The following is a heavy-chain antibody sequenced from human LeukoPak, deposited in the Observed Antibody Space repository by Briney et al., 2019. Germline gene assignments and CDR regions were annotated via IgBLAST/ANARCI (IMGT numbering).Heavy chain of an antibody. CDR3: AKFRRGSGYDSDYFDY. V-gene: IGHV3-9*01. CDR2: ISWNSGSI. J-gene: IGHJ4*02. D-gene: IGHD5-12*01. CDR1: GFTFDDYA. Sequence: GGSLRLSCAASGFTFDDYAMHWVRQAPGKGLEWVSGISWNSGSIGYADSVKGRFTISRDNAKNSLYLQMNSLRAEDTALYYCAKFRRGSGYDSDYFDYWGQGTLVTVSS.